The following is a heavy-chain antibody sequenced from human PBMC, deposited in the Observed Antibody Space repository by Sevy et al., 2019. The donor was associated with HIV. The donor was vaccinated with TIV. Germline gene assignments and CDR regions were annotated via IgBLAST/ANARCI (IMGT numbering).Heavy chain of an antibody. J-gene: IGHJ5*02. V-gene: IGHV1-18*01. CDR2: ISGYNGYT. CDR1: GYSFTNYG. Sequence: ASVNVSCKASGYSFTNYGIGWVRQAPGQGLEWMGWISGYNGYTNYSQNLQGRVTMTTDTSTSTAYMELRSLRSDDTAIYYCAKEGKNITSWFDPWGQGTLVTVSS. CDR3: AKEGKNITSWFDP. D-gene: IGHD3-10*01.